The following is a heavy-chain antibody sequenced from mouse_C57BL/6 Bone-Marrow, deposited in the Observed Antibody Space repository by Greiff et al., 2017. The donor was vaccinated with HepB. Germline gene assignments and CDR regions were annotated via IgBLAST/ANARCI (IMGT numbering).Heavy chain of an antibody. J-gene: IGHJ3*01. CDR2: IDTSDSET. CDR3: AREAYDYDEFAY. V-gene: IGHV1-52*01. CDR1: GYTFTSYW. D-gene: IGHD2-4*01. Sequence: VQLQQPGAELVRPGSSVKLSCKASGYTFTSYWMHWVKKRPIQGLEWIGNIDTSDSETHYNQKFKDKATLTVDKSSSTAYMQLISLTSEESAVYYCAREAYDYDEFAYWGQGTLVTVSA.